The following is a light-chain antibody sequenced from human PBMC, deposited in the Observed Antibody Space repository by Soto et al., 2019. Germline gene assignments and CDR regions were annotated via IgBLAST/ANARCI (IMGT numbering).Light chain of an antibody. Sequence: QSVLTQPSSVSGTPGQAVTISCSGSISNIGNNYVYWFQQLPGTAPKVVSNGNDQRPSGVPDRFSGSKSGTSTSLAISGLRSEDESDYYCAAWDDTVRSYVFGTGTQLTVL. CDR3: AAWDDTVRSYV. J-gene: IGLJ1*01. V-gene: IGLV1-47*01. CDR2: GND. CDR1: ISNIGNNY.